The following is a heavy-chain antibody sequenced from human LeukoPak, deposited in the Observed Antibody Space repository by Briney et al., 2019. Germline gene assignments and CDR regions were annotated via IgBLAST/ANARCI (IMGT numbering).Heavy chain of an antibody. Sequence: GGSLRLSCAASGFAFTNYWMYWVRQAPGKGLVWVSRINGDGSSTSYADSVKGRFTVSRDNSKNTLFLQMNSLRAEDTAVYYCAREGPGRPIDYWGQGTLVTVSS. D-gene: IGHD1-26*01. V-gene: IGHV3-74*01. CDR3: AREGPGRPIDY. J-gene: IGHJ4*02. CDR2: INGDGSST. CDR1: GFAFTNYW.